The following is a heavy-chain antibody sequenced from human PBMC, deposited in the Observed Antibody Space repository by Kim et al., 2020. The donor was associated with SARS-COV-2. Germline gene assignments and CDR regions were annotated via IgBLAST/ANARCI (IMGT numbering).Heavy chain of an antibody. CDR3: ARRPEGGSSWFNWLDP. V-gene: IGHV4-4*08. Sequence: SETLSLTCIVSGASITRFYWSWIRQPPGKGLEWIGNIHSSGNTNYNPSLKSRVTISVDTSKNQFSLGLNSVTASDTAVYYCARRPEGGSSWFNWLDPCG. D-gene: IGHD6-13*01. CDR2: IHSSGNT. J-gene: IGHJ5*02. CDR1: GASITRFY.